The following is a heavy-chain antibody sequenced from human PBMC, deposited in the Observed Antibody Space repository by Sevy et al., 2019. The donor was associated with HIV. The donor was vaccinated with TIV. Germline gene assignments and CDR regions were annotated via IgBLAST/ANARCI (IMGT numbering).Heavy chain of an antibody. CDR1: GFTFSSYA. J-gene: IGHJ4*02. CDR2: ISGSGGST. V-gene: IGHV3-23*01. Sequence: GGSLRLSCVASGFTFSSYAMSWVRQAPGKGLEWVSAISGSGGSTYYADSVKGRFTISRDNSKNTLYLQMNSLRAEDTAVYYCAKAGAVAGIPHNYFDYWGQGTLVTVSS. D-gene: IGHD6-19*01. CDR3: AKAGAVAGIPHNYFDY.